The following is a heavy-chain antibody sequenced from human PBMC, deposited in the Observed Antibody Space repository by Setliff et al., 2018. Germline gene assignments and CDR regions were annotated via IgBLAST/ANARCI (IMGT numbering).Heavy chain of an antibody. J-gene: IGHJ6*03. D-gene: IGHD4-17*01. CDR1: GESFSNNY. Sequence: PSETLSLTCSVYGESFSNNYWSWIRQTPGKGLEWIGGSDHGGNTTIHPSLKSRLTMSVDTSKNQFSLKLTSVTAADTAVYYCAGRPTVTSRASTRYYYYMDVWGKGTTVTVSS. CDR3: AGRPTVTSRASTRYYYYMDV. CDR2: SDHGGNT. V-gene: IGHV4-34*01.